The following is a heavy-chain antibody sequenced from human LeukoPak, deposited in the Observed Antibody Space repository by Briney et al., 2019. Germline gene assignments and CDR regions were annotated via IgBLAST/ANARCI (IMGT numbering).Heavy chain of an antibody. D-gene: IGHD6-19*01. J-gene: IGHJ4*02. CDR3: AARGYSSGWCYFDY. CDR2: IYYSGST. V-gene: IGHV4-59*12. CDR1: GGSISSYY. Sequence: SETLSLTCTVSGGSISSYYWSWIRQPPGKGLEWVGYIYYSGSTNYNPSLKSRVTISVDTSKNQFSLKLSSVTAADTAVYYCAARGYSSGWCYFDYWGQGTLVTVSS.